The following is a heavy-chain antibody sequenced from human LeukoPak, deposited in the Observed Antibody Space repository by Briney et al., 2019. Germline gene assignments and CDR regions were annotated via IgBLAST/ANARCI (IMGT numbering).Heavy chain of an antibody. CDR2: IYYSGST. CDR1: GGSISSSSYY. D-gene: IGHD6-13*01. Sequence: SETLSLTCTVSGGSISSSSYYWGWIRQPPGKGLEWIGSIYYSGSTYYNPPLKSRVTISVDTSKNQFSLKLSSVTAADTAVYYCARDWAAAGTGWFDPWGQGTLVTVSS. J-gene: IGHJ5*02. CDR3: ARDWAAAGTGWFDP. V-gene: IGHV4-39*07.